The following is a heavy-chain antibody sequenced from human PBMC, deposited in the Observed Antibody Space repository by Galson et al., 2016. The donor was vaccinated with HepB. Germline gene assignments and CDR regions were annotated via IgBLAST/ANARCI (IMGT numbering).Heavy chain of an antibody. CDR2: INVGNGNT. D-gene: IGHD3-3*01. CDR3: ARDRRPYLWSGYFLTHYGLDV. Sequence: WINVGNGNTKYSQKFHDRVTITRDTSASILYLELTSLTIEDTAIYYCARDRRPYLWSGYFLTHYGLDVWGQGTTVTVSS. J-gene: IGHJ6*02. V-gene: IGHV1-3*01.